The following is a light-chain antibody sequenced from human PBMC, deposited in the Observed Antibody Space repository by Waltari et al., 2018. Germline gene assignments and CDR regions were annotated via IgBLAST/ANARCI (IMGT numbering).Light chain of an antibody. CDR3: QQYCDTPRT. CDR2: WAS. Sequence: DIVMTQSPDSLAVSLGARAPINCKSSHSVFWSSKNKNCLAGYQQKPRQPPKLLIYWASTRESGVPDRFSGSGSWTDFTLTISSLQAEDVAVYYCQQYCDTPRTFGQGTKVEIK. V-gene: IGKV4-1*01. CDR1: HSVFWSSKNKNC. J-gene: IGKJ1*01.